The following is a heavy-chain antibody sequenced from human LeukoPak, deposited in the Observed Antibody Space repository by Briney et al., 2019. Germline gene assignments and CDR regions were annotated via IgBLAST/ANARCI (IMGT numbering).Heavy chain of an antibody. J-gene: IGHJ4*02. D-gene: IGHD4-11*01. Sequence: PSETLSLTCAVYGGSFSGYYWSWIRQPPGKGLEWIGEINHSGSTNYNPSLKSRVTISVDTSKNQFSLKLSSVTAADTAVYYCARGGNSNYVPRNPFKYWGQGTLVTVSS. CDR2: INHSGST. V-gene: IGHV4-34*01. CDR1: GGSFSGYY. CDR3: ARGGNSNYVPRNPFKY.